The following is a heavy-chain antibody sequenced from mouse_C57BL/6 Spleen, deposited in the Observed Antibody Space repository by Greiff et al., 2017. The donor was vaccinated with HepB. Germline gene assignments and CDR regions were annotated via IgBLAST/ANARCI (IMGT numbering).Heavy chain of an antibody. Sequence: VQRVESGPELVKPGASVKISCKASGYAFSSSWMNWVKQRPGKGLEWIGRIYPGDGDTNYNGKFKGKATLTADKSSSTAYMQLSSLTSEDSAVYFCARSTMVTFDYWGQGTTLTVSS. CDR1: GYAFSSSW. CDR2: IYPGDGDT. D-gene: IGHD2-2*01. CDR3: ARSTMVTFDY. J-gene: IGHJ2*01. V-gene: IGHV1-82*01.